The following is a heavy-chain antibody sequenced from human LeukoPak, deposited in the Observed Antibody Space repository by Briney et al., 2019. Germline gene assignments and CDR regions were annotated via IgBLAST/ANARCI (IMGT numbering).Heavy chain of an antibody. CDR1: GYTFTSYD. J-gene: IGHJ3*02. CDR3: ARVFSYDTHAFDI. D-gene: IGHD3-22*01. V-gene: IGHV1-8*01. CDR2: MNPNSGNT. Sequence: GASVKVSCKASGYTFTSYDINWVRQATGQGLEWMGWMNPNSGNTGYAQKFQGRVTMTRNTSISTAYMELSNLRSEDTAVYYCARVFSYDTHAFDIWGQGTMVTVSS.